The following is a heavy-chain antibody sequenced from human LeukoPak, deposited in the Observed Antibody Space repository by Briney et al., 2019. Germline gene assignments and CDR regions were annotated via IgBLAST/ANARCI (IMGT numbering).Heavy chain of an antibody. J-gene: IGHJ4*02. D-gene: IGHD6-13*01. V-gene: IGHV3-7*05. Sequence: GGPLRLSCASSGFTFSNYWMSWVRQAPGKGREWVANIKEDGSEKDYVDSVKGRFTISRDNAKNSLYLQMNSLRAEDTAIYYCARDWGAAGLWDYWGQGTLVTVSS. CDR3: ARDWGAAGLWDY. CDR2: IKEDGSEK. CDR1: GFTFSNYW.